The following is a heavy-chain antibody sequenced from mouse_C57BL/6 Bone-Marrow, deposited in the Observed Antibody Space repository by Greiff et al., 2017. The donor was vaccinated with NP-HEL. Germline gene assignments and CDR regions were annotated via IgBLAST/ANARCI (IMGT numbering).Heavy chain of an antibody. D-gene: IGHD2-4*01. Sequence: VQLQQSGAELVRPGASVTLSCKASGYTFTDYEMHWVKQTPVHGLEWIGAIDPDTGGTTYNKKFKGKAILTADKTSSTAYMELRSLTSDDSAVYYCTINYEDAMDYWGQGTAVTVTS. CDR2: IDPDTGGT. V-gene: IGHV1-15*01. CDR1: GYTFTDYE. J-gene: IGHJ4*01. CDR3: TINYEDAMDY.